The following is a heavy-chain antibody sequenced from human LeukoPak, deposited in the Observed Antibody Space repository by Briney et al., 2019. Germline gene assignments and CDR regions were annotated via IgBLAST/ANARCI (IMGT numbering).Heavy chain of an antibody. CDR3: ASRLRLGELSLSYNWFDP. D-gene: IGHD3-16*02. J-gene: IGHJ5*02. CDR1: GGSISSSSYY. Sequence: SETLSLTCTVSGGSISSSSYYWGWIRQPPGKGLEWIGSTYYSGSTYYNPSLKSRVAISVDTSKNQFSLKLSSVTAADTAVYYCASRLRLGELSLSYNWFDPWGQGTLVTVSS. V-gene: IGHV4-39*07. CDR2: TYYSGST.